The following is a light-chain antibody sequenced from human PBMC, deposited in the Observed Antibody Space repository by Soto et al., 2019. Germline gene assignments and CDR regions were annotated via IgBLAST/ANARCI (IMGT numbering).Light chain of an antibody. V-gene: IGKV3-20*02. CDR1: QSVSSSY. J-gene: IGKJ1*01. CDR3: QKYNSALQT. Sequence: EIVLTQSPGTLSLSPGERATLSCRASQSVSSSYLAWYQQKPGQAPRLLIYGASNRATGIPSRFSGSGSGTDFTLTISSLQPEDVATYYCQKYNSALQTFGQGTKVDIK. CDR2: GAS.